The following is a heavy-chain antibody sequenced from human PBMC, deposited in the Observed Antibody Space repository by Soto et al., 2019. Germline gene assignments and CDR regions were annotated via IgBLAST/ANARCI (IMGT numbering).Heavy chain of an antibody. CDR1: GGSISSYY. Sequence: SETLSLTCTVSGGSISSYYWSWIRQHPGKGLEWIGYIYYSGSTYYNPSLKSRVTISVDTSKNQFSLKLSSVTAADTAVYYCARSYGSGSYYPFGYSGQGTLVTVSS. V-gene: IGHV4-59*06. J-gene: IGHJ4*02. CDR2: IYYSGST. D-gene: IGHD3-10*01. CDR3: ARSYGSGSYYPFGY.